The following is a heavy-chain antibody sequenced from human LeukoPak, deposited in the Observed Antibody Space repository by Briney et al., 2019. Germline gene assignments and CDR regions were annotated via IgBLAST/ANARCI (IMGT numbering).Heavy chain of an antibody. Sequence: PGGSLRLSCAASGFTFSSYWMHWVRQAPGKGLVWVSRINGDGSTTSYADSVKGRFIISRDNAKNTLYLQMTSLRAEDTAVYYCASSPRSHFDYWGQGTLVTVSS. CDR1: GFTFSSYW. V-gene: IGHV3-74*01. J-gene: IGHJ4*02. D-gene: IGHD2-15*01. CDR3: ASSPRSHFDY. CDR2: INGDGSTT.